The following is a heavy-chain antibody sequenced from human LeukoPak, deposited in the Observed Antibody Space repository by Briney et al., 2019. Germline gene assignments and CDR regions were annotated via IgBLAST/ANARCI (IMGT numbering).Heavy chain of an antibody. CDR2: IGTAGDT. D-gene: IGHD1-26*01. CDR1: GFTFSSYD. J-gene: IGHJ4*02. V-gene: IGHV3-13*01. Sequence: TGGSLRLSCAASGFTFSSYDMHWVRQATGKGLEWVSAIGTAGDTYYPGSVKGRFTISRENAKNSLYLQMNSLRAGDTAVYYCARGGYSLNGGFDYWGQGTLVTVSS. CDR3: ARGGYSLNGGFDY.